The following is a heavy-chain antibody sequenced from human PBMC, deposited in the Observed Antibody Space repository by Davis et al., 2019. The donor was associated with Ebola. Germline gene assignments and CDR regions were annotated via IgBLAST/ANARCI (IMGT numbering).Heavy chain of an antibody. D-gene: IGHD6-6*01. CDR2: IDRGGDVK. J-gene: IGHJ5*02. V-gene: IGHV3-48*01. Sequence: PGGSLRLSCAASGFTFTSYTMYWVRQAPGKGLEWLSYIDRGGDVKSYADSVKGRFTISRDNSKNTLYLQMNSLGVDDTAMFYCAKGLQSNSLLGQVSWGQGTLVTVSS. CDR1: GFTFTSYT. CDR3: AKGLQSNSLLGQVS.